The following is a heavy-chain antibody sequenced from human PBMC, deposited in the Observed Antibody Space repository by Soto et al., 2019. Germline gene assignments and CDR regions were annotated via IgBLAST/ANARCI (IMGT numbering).Heavy chain of an antibody. D-gene: IGHD3-3*01. J-gene: IGHJ4*02. V-gene: IGHV3-73*01. CDR1: GFRLSGSA. CDR3: RSRTRGAVLTDF. Sequence: GGSLRLSCAASGFRLSGSAMHWVRQAAGKGLEWVGRIRSKTNNYATEYGASVKGRFTISRDDSKNTAYLQMNSLKTEDTAVYFCRSRTRGAVLTDFWGQEPQVTVS. CDR2: IRSKTNNYAT.